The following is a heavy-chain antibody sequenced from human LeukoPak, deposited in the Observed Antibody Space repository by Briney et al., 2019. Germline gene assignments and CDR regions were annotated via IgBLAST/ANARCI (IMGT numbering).Heavy chain of an antibody. Sequence: GSLPLSCVSSVFTFRSYEMSWVRPAPGKGLEWVSYISSSGGTVKYADSVTGRFTISRDNAKNSLYLQMNSLRAEDTAVYYCAGDLPHWGQGTLVTVSS. V-gene: IGHV3-48*03. CDR1: VFTFRSYE. J-gene: IGHJ4*02. CDR3: AGDLPH. CDR2: ISSSGGTV.